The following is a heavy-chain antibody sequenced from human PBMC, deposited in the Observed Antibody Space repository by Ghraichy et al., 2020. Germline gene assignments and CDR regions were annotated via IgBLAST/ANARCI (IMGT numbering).Heavy chain of an antibody. J-gene: IGHJ3*02. CDR1: GFTFSSYW. Sequence: GGSLRLSCAASGFTFSSYWMHWVRQAPGKGLVWVSRINSDGSSTNYADSVKGRFTISRDNAKNTLYLQMNSLRAEDTAVYYCTSPGGRIVGARRNVFDIWGQGTMVTVSS. CDR2: INSDGSST. D-gene: IGHD1-26*01. V-gene: IGHV3-74*01. CDR3: TSPGGRIVGARRNVFDI.